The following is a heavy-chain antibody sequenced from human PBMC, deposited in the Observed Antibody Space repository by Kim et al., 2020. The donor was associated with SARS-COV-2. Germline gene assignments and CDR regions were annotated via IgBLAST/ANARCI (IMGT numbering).Heavy chain of an antibody. CDR3: TTDPFWSDYYYYYGMDV. CDR1: GFTFSNAW. CDR2: IKSKTDGGTT. D-gene: IGHD3-3*01. V-gene: IGHV3-15*01. Sequence: GGSLRLSCAASGFTFSNAWMSWVRQAPGKGLEWVGRIKSKTDGGTTDYAAPVKGRFTISRDDSKNTLYLQMNSLKTEDTAVYYCTTDPFWSDYYYYYGMDVWGQGTTVTVSS. J-gene: IGHJ6*02.